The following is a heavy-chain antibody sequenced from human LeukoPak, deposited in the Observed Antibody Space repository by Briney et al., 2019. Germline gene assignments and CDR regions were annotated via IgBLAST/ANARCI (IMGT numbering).Heavy chain of an antibody. CDR2: IYYSGST. V-gene: IGHV4-39*01. J-gene: IGHJ4*02. Sequence: PSETLSLTCTVSGGSFISSIYYWAWIRQPPGKGLEWIGSIYYSGSTYYNPSLKSRVTISVDTSKNQFSLKLSSVTAADTAVYYCARGFKRSGYRYWGQGTLVTVSS. CDR1: GGSFISSIYY. D-gene: IGHD5-12*01. CDR3: ARGFKRSGYRY.